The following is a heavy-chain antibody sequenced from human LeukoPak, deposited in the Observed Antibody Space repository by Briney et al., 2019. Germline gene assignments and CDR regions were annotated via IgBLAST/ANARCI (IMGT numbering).Heavy chain of an antibody. CDR1: GGSISSGGYY. CDR3: ARDYGGNNWFDP. Sequence: PSESLSLTCTVSGGSISSGGYYWSWIRQHPGNGLEWIGYIYYSGSTYYNPSHKSRVTISVDTSKNQFSLKLSSVTAADTAVYYCARDYGGNNWFDPWGQGTLVTVSS. V-gene: IGHV4-31*03. CDR2: IYYSGST. D-gene: IGHD4-23*01. J-gene: IGHJ5*02.